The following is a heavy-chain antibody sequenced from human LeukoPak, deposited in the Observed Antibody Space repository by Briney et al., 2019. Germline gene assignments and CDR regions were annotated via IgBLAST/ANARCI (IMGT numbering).Heavy chain of an antibody. CDR1: GFTFSSYG. J-gene: IGHJ4*02. CDR3: AKRMGYSSGWYEGGGYYFDY. V-gene: IGHV3-30*02. CDR2: IRYDGSNK. D-gene: IGHD6-19*01. Sequence: GGSLRLSCAASGFTFSSYGMHWVRQAPGKGLEWVAFIRYDGSNKYYADSVKGRFTISRDSSKNTLYLQMNSLRAEDTAVYYCAKRMGYSSGWYEGGGYYFDYWGQGTLVTVSS.